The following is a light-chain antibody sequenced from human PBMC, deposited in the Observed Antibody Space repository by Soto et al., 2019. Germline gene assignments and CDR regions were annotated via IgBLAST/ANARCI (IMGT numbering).Light chain of an antibody. J-gene: IGKJ5*01. CDR1: QSVSSK. Sequence: EIVFTPSPATPSFSPGERATLSCRASQSVSSKLAWYQQKPGQAPRLLIYGASRRATGIPDRFSGSGSGTDFSLTISRLEPEDCAVYYCQQYGGSPLITFGQGTRLEIK. CDR2: GAS. V-gene: IGKV3-20*01. CDR3: QQYGGSPLIT.